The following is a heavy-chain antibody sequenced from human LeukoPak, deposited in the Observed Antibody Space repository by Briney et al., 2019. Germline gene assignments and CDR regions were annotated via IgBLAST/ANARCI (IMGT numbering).Heavy chain of an antibody. J-gene: IGHJ5*02. CDR3: ARGRGIAVALWWFDP. CDR2: IYTSGST. Sequence: SETLSLTCTVSGGSISSYYWSWIRQPAGKGLEWIGRIYTSGSTNYNPSLKSRATMSVDTSKNQFSLKLSSVTAADTGVYYCARGRGIAVALWWFDPWGQGTLVTVSS. CDR1: GGSISSYY. D-gene: IGHD6-19*01. V-gene: IGHV4-4*07.